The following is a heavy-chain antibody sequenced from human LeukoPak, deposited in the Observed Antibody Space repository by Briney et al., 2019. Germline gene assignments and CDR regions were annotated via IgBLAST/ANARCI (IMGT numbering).Heavy chain of an antibody. CDR3: ARGLGSGSYYGS. CDR1: GGTFSSFA. V-gene: IGHV1-69*05. J-gene: IGHJ5*02. Sequence: SVKVSCKPSGGTFSSFAFSWVRQAPGQGLEWMGGSIPIFGTPNYAQKFQGRFTITTDESTSTAYMELSSLRSEDTAVYYCARGLGSGSYYGSWGQGTPVTVSS. D-gene: IGHD3-10*01. CDR2: SIPIFGTP.